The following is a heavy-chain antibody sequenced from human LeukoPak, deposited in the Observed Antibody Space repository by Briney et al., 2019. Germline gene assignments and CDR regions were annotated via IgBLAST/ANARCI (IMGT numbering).Heavy chain of an antibody. CDR2: IYYSGST. Sequence: SETLSLTCTVSGGSISSSSYYWGWIRQPPGKGLEWIGSIYYSGSTYYNPSLKSRVTISVDTSKNQFSLKLSSVTAADTAVYYCARRGYCYDSSGGSYYFDYWGQGTLVTVSS. V-gene: IGHV4-39*01. J-gene: IGHJ4*02. D-gene: IGHD3-22*01. CDR1: GGSISSSSYY. CDR3: ARRGYCYDSSGGSYYFDY.